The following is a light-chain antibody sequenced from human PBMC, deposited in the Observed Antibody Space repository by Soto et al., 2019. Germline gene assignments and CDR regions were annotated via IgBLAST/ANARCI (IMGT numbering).Light chain of an antibody. V-gene: IGKV3-15*01. CDR1: QSVXSX. Sequence: EXVMTQSPAXLSXXPGGRXTLSCRASQSVXSXXAWYQQKPGQTPRLLIYGASTRATGIPARFSGSGSGTEFTLTISSLQSEXFAVYNXXXXNDWPQYTFGQGTKLEIK. J-gene: IGKJ2*01. CDR3: XXXNDWPQYT. CDR2: GAS.